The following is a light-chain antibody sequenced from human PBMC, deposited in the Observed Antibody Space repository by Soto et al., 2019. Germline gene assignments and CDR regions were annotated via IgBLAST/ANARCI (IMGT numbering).Light chain of an antibody. J-gene: IGKJ1*01. V-gene: IGKV3D-15*01. CDR2: AAS. Sequence: EVVLTQSPGTLSLSPGERASLSCMASQSVSNSFLAWYQQKAGQSPRLLIYAASARAFGIPDRFSGSGSGTEFTLTISSLQSEDFAVYYCQQYNNWPPWTFGQGTKVDIK. CDR1: QSVSNSF. CDR3: QQYNNWPPWT.